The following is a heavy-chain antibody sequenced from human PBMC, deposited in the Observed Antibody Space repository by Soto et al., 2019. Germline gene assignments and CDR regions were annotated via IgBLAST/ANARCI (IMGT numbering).Heavy chain of an antibody. CDR1: GGSFSGYY. CDR3: ARGRITIYYYYYYMDV. Sequence: SETLSLTCAFYGGSFSGYYWSWIRQPPGKGLEWIGEINHSGSTNYNPSLKSRVTISVDTSKNQFSLKLSSVTAADTAVYYCARGRITIYYYYYYMDVWGKGTTVTVSS. CDR2: INHSGST. J-gene: IGHJ6*03. D-gene: IGHD3-10*01. V-gene: IGHV4-34*01.